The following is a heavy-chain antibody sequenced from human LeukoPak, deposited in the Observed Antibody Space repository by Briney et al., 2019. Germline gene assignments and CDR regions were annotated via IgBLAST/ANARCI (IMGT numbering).Heavy chain of an antibody. CDR1: GGSFSGYY. CDR3: WRGAIRPGS. Sequence: PETLSLTCAVYGGSFSGYYWSWIRQPPGKGLEWIGEIIHSGSTNYNPSLKSRVTIPVDTSKNQISLKLISVPAAHRAVHYFWRGAIRPGSWGQGTLVTVSS. V-gene: IGHV4-34*01. CDR2: IIHSGST. J-gene: IGHJ5*02. D-gene: IGHD5-24*01.